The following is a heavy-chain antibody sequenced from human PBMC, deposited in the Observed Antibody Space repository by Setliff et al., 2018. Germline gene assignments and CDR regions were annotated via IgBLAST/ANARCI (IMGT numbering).Heavy chain of an antibody. CDR1: GYSIRNGYY. CDR3: ARQTSGAGTAGYYFLFSASDI. D-gene: IGHD3-9*01. V-gene: IGHV4-38-2*01. CDR2: IYHGGTT. Sequence: PSETLSLTCGVSGYSIRNGYYWAWIRQPPGKGLEWIGSIYHGGTTYYSPSLKTRVTMSVDPSKNQFSLHLSSVTAADTAIYYCARQTSGAGTAGYYFLFSASDIWGQGTMVTVS. J-gene: IGHJ3*02.